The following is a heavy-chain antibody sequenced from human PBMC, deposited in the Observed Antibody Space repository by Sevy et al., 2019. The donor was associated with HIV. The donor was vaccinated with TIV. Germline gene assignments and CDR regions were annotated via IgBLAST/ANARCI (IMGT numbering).Heavy chain of an antibody. CDR1: GFSLNNYW. D-gene: IGHD6-13*01. CDR2: INQDGSVK. J-gene: IGHJ4*02. CDR3: VKAIAKDGSF. Sequence: GGSLRLSCVASGFSLNNYWMNWVRQAPGKGLEWVANINQDGSVKYNVDSVRGRFTISGDNAMNLVFLQMSSLRVDDSALYYCVKAIAKDGSFWGQGTLVTVSS. V-gene: IGHV3-7*01.